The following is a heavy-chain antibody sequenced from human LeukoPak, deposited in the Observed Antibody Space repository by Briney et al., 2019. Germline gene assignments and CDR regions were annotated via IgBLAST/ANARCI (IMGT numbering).Heavy chain of an antibody. D-gene: IGHD3-22*01. CDR1: GYTFTSYG. V-gene: IGHV1-18*01. Sequence: ASVKVSCKASGYTFTSYGISWVRQAPGQGLEWMGWISAYNGNTNYAQKLQGRVTMTTDTSTSTAYMELRSLRSDDTAVYYCARDSPPPGSHYDSTGNAFDIWGQGTMVTVSS. CDR2: ISAYNGNT. J-gene: IGHJ3*02. CDR3: ARDSPPPGSHYDSTGNAFDI.